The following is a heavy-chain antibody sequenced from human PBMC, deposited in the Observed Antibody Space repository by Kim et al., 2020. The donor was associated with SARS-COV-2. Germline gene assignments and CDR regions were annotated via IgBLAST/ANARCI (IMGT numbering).Heavy chain of an antibody. V-gene: IGHV3-23*01. Sequence: GGSLRLSCAASGFTFSKYALSWVRQAPGNGLEWVSSISGNGGSTNYADSVKGRFTISRDNSKNTVYLQMNSLRADDTAVYYCAKRLPRGWNLDYYYSGMDVWGQGTTVTVSS. J-gene: IGHJ6*02. CDR1: GFTFSKYA. D-gene: IGHD1-1*01. CDR2: ISGNGGST. CDR3: AKRLPRGWNLDYYYSGMDV.